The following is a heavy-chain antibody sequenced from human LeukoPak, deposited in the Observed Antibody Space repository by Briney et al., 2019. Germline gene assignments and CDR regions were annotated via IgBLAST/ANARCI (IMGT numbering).Heavy chain of an antibody. CDR1: GFTFSSYA. V-gene: IGHV3-23*01. CDR2: ISGSGGST. CDR3: AKVGRKYYGSGTQNFDY. D-gene: IGHD3-10*01. J-gene: IGHJ4*02. Sequence: GGSLRLSCAASGFTFSSYAMSWVRQAPGMGLEWVSAISGSGGSTYYADSVKGRFTISRDNSKNTLYLQMNSLRAEDTAVYYCAKVGRKYYGSGTQNFDYWGQGTLVTVSS.